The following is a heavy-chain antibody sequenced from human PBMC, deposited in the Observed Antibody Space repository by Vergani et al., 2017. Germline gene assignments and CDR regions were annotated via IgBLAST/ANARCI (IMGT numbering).Heavy chain of an antibody. D-gene: IGHD4-23*01. Sequence: EVQLVESGGGLVQPGGSLRLSCAASGFTFSSYSMNWVRQAPGKGLEWVSYISSSSSTIYYADSVKGRFTFSRDNAKNSLYLQMNSLRAEDTAVYYCARDYGGNSDPRLYYYYGMDVWGQGTTVTVSS. J-gene: IGHJ6*02. CDR1: GFTFSSYS. V-gene: IGHV3-48*01. CDR3: ARDYGGNSDPRLYYYYGMDV. CDR2: ISSSSSTI.